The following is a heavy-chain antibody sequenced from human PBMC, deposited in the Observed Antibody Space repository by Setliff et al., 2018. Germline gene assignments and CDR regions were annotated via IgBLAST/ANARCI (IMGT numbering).Heavy chain of an antibody. Sequence: PGESLKISCKGSGYSFTDYWIAWVRQTPGKGLEWMGTIYPGNADTRYSPSFQGQVTISTDTSITTAFLQWNNLKASDTAVYYCARRGERFFNWFDPWGQGTLVTVSS. J-gene: IGHJ5*02. V-gene: IGHV5-51*01. CDR1: GYSFTDYW. D-gene: IGHD2-21*01. CDR2: IYPGNADT. CDR3: ARRGERFFNWFDP.